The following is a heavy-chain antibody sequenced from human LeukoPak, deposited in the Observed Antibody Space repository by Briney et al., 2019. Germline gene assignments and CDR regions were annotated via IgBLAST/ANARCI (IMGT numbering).Heavy chain of an antibody. J-gene: IGHJ3*02. V-gene: IGHV4-59*01. Sequence: PSETLSLTCTVSGGSISSYYWSWIRQPPGKGLEWIGYIYYSGSTNYNPSLKSRVTISVDTPKNQFSLKLSSVTAADTAVYYCARDTHVAGALGAFDIWGQGTMVTVSS. CDR1: GGSISSYY. CDR2: IYYSGST. D-gene: IGHD3-10*01. CDR3: ARDTHVAGALGAFDI.